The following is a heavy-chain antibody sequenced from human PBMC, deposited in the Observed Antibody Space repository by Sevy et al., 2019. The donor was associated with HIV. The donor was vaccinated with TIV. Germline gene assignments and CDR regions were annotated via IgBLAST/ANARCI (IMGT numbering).Heavy chain of an antibody. CDR2: INESGIT. Sequence: SETLSLTCAVHDGSFSGYYWNWIRQLPGKGLEWIGEINESGITYYNPSLKSRVTISVDTSKKQFPLKLNSVTAADTAVYFCARSPPVVVVPGAPSWFDPWGQGTLVTVSS. J-gene: IGHJ5*02. D-gene: IGHD2-2*01. CDR1: DGSFSGYY. CDR3: ARSPPVVVVPGAPSWFDP. V-gene: IGHV4-34*01.